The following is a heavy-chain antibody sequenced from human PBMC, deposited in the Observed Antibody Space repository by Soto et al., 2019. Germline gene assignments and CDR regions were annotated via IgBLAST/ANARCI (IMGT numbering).Heavy chain of an antibody. CDR1: GYTFSTYG. CDR2: INPFKGDT. V-gene: IGHV1-18*01. CDR3: ARVKVPAAILGAFDL. J-gene: IGHJ3*01. Sequence: QVQLVQSGAEMKKPGASVKVSCKASGYTFSTYGITWERQAPGQGLDWMGWINPFKGDTNSAARSQDRVTMTTDTSTRTAYMELRSLRSDDTAVYYCARVKVPAAILGAFDLWGQGTLVTVSS. D-gene: IGHD2-2*02.